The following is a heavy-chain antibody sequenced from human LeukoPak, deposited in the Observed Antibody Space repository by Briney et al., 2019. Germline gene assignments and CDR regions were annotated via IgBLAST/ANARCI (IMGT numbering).Heavy chain of an antibody. CDR3: ARARDIVVVPAAIDY. J-gene: IGHJ4*02. CDR2: RKQDGNER. V-gene: IGHV3-7*01. Sequence: GGSLRLSCAASGFTFSSYWMSWVRQAPGKGLEWVANRKQDGNERYYVDSVKGRFTISRDNAKNSLCLQMNSLRAEDTAVYYCARARDIVVVPAAIDYWGQGTLVTVSS. D-gene: IGHD2-2*01. CDR1: GFTFSSYW.